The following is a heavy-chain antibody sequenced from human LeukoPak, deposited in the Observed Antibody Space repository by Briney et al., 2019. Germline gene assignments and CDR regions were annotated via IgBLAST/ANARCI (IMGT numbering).Heavy chain of an antibody. CDR2: ISGSGGST. CDR3: AKDGDYYYGSGSPDAFDI. J-gene: IGHJ3*02. CDR1: GFTFSSYA. V-gene: IGHV3-23*01. Sequence: GGSLRLSCAASGFTFSSYAMNWVRQAPGKGLEWVSVISGSGGSTYYAASVKGRFTISRDNSRNTLYLQMNSLRAEDTAVYYCAKDGDYYYGSGSPDAFDIWGQGTMVTVSS. D-gene: IGHD3-10*01.